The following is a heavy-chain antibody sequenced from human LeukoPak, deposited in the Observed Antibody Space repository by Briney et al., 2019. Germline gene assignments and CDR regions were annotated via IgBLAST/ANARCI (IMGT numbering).Heavy chain of an antibody. CDR1: GFTFSSYE. J-gene: IGHJ6*03. CDR3: ARANVVWSGWYYYYYMDV. CDR2: ISSSGSTI. V-gene: IGHV3-48*03. Sequence: GGSLRLSCAASGFTFSSYEMNWVRQAPGKGLEWVSYISSSGSTIYYADSVKGRFTISRDNAKNSLYLQMNSLRAEDTAVYYCARANVVWSGWYYYYYMDVWGKGTTVTVSS. D-gene: IGHD2-21*01.